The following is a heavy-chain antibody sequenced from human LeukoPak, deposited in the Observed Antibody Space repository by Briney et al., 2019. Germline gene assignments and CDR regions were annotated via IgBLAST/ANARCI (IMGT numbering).Heavy chain of an antibody. V-gene: IGHV5-51*01. CDR1: GSRFTSYW. J-gene: IGHJ4*02. CDR2: IYPGDSDT. Sequence: GGSLKISCKGSGSRFTSYWIGWVRQMPGKGLEWMGIIYPGDSDTRYSPSFQGQVTISADKSISTAYLQWSSLKASDTAMYYCATTPRNYGDYVDYWGQGTLVTVSS. CDR3: ATTPRNYGDYVDY. D-gene: IGHD4-17*01.